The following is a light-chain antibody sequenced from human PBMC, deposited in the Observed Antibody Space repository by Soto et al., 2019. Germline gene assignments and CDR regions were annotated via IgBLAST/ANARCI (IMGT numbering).Light chain of an antibody. CDR2: GAS. J-gene: IGKJ4*01. Sequence: EIVVTQSTATLSVSPGERATLSCRASQSVSSNLAWYQQKPGQAPRLLIYGASSRATGIPDRFSGSGSGTDFTLTISRLEPEDFAVYYCQQYGSSPLPFCGGTKVDIK. CDR1: QSVSSN. V-gene: IGKV3-20*01. CDR3: QQYGSSPLP.